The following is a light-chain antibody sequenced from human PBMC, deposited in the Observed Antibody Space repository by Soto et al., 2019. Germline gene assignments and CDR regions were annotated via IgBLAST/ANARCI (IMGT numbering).Light chain of an antibody. CDR2: GAS. CDR1: QSVSSN. Sequence: EIVLTQSPATLSLSPGERATLSCRASQSVSSNLAWYQQKPGQAPRLLIYGASTRATGIPARFSGSGSATEFTLTISSLQSEDFAVYFCQQYNRWPLTFGQGTKVDI. V-gene: IGKV3-15*01. CDR3: QQYNRWPLT. J-gene: IGKJ1*01.